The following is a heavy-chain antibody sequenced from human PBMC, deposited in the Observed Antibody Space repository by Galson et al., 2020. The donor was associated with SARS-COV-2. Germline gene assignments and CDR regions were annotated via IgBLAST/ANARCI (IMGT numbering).Heavy chain of an antibody. D-gene: IGHD2-21*01. Sequence: GESLKISCAASGFTFSNSGMHWVRQAPGKGLEWVALISYHGSNLYYANSVEGRFPIPSNNFRNTVVLEINSLRTEATAVYYCVKGGGDAGRGSLDFWGQGTLVTVSS. V-gene: IGHV3-30*18. CDR3: VKGGGDAGRGSLDF. CDR2: ISYHGSNL. CDR1: GFTFSNSG. J-gene: IGHJ4*02.